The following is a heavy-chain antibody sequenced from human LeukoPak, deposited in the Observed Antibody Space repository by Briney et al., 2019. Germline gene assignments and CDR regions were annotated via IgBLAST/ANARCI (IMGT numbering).Heavy chain of an antibody. CDR2: ISSSGSTI. J-gene: IGHJ5*01. V-gene: IGHV3-48*03. Sequence: GGSLRLSCAASGFTFSCYEMNWVRLAPGKGLEWVSYISSSGSTIYYADSVKGRFAISRDNAKNSLYLQMNSLRAEDTAVYYCARGEDTAIVSWFDPWAQGTLVTVSS. CDR1: GFTFSCYE. CDR3: ARGEDTAIVSWFDP. D-gene: IGHD5-18*01.